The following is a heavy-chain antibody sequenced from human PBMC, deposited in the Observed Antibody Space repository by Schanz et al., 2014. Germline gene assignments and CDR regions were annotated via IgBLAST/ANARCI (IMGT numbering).Heavy chain of an antibody. CDR3: AREVGLYDRGWFDP. J-gene: IGHJ5*02. Sequence: QVQLVQSGAEVKKPGASVKVSCKASGYTFTSYGINWVRQAPGQGLEWMGIINLSGGSTNNAQKFQGRLTMTRDTSTSTVYMELSSLRSEDTAVYYCAREVGLYDRGWFDPWGQGTLVTVSS. V-gene: IGHV1-46*01. CDR1: GYTFTSYG. CDR2: INLSGGST. D-gene: IGHD3-22*01.